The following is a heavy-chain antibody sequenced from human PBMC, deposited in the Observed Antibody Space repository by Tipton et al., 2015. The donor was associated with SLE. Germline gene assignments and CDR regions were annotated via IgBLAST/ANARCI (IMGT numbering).Heavy chain of an antibody. D-gene: IGHD6-19*01. CDR1: GYSISSGYY. Sequence: TLSLTCAVSGYSISSGYYWSWIRQPAGKGLEWIGRIYTSGSTNYNPSLKSRVTMSVDTSKNQFSLKLSSVTAADTAVYYCARDHPVAGPFDYWGQGTLVTVSS. CDR3: ARDHPVAGPFDY. CDR2: IYTSGST. J-gene: IGHJ4*02. V-gene: IGHV4-4*07.